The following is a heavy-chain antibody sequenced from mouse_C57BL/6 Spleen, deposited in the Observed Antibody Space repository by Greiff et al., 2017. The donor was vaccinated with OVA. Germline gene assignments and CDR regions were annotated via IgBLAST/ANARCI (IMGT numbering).Heavy chain of an antibody. V-gene: IGHV5-4*03. D-gene: IGHD2-4*01. CDR3: APGGYDYDSGCAY. Sequence: EVKLMESGGGLVKPGGSLKLSCAASGFTFSSYAMSWVRQTPEKRLEWVATISDGGSYTYYPDNVKGRFTLSRDNAKNNLYLQMSHLKSEDTAMYYCAPGGYDYDSGCAYWGQGTLVTVSA. J-gene: IGHJ3*01. CDR2: ISDGGSYT. CDR1: GFTFSSYA.